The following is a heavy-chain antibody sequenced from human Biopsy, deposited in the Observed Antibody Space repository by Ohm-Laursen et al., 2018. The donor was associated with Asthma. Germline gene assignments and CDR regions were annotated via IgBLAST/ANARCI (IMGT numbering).Heavy chain of an antibody. D-gene: IGHD2-15*01. CDR2: IHYSGST. CDR3: AGFCSGGNCPDH. CDR1: GVAIRSYY. J-gene: IGHJ4*02. Sequence: PGTLSLTCTDSGVAIRSYYWTWIRQPPGKGLEWIGNIHYSGSTYSNPSLKSRVTISVDTSKKQISLRLSSVIAADTAVYYCAGFCSGGNCPDHWGQGTLVTVSS. V-gene: IGHV4-59*01.